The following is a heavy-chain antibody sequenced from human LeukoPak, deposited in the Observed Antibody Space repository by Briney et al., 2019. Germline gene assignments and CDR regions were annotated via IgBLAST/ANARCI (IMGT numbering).Heavy chain of an antibody. Sequence: GAPVKVSCKASGYTFTSYGISWVRQAPGQGLEWMGWISAYNGNTNYAQKLQGRVTMTTDTSTSTAYMELRSLRSDDTAVYYCAIHRRYSSSSGYYYYGMDAWGQGTTVTVSS. CDR1: GYTFTSYG. D-gene: IGHD6-6*01. CDR2: ISAYNGNT. CDR3: AIHRRYSSSSGYYYYGMDA. J-gene: IGHJ6*02. V-gene: IGHV1-18*01.